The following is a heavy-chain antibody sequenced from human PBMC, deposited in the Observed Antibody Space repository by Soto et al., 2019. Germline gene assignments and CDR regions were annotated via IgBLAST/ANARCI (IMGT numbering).Heavy chain of an antibody. CDR1: GGTFSSYT. V-gene: IGHV1-69*04. D-gene: IGHD6-13*01. J-gene: IGHJ5*02. CDR3: ARELKGKKAAEPFDP. Sequence: SVKVSCKGSGGTFSSYTISWVRQAPGQGLEWMGRIIPILGIANYAQKFQGRVTITADKSTSTAYMELSSLRSEDTAVYYCARELKGKKAAEPFDPWGQGTLVTGSS. CDR2: IIPILGIA.